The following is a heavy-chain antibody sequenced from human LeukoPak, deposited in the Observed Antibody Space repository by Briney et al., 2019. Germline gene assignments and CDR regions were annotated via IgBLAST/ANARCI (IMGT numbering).Heavy chain of an antibody. CDR3: IAIVPADSFDI. CDR1: GDAMSSSNYY. Sequence: PSETLSLTCSVSGDAMSSSNYYWGWIRQSPGKGLEWIGSIYHHGTTYYNPSLKSRVTISVNTPKNQFSLKLSSVTAADTAVYFCIAIVPADSFDIWGRGTMVTVSS. V-gene: IGHV4-39*01. D-gene: IGHD2-15*01. CDR2: IYHHGTT. J-gene: IGHJ3*02.